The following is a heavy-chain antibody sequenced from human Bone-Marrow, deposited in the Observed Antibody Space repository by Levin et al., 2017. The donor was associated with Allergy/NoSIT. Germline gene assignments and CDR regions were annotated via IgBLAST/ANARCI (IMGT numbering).Heavy chain of an antibody. D-gene: IGHD2-21*02. Sequence: GGSLRLSCAASGFTFNHYGMHWVRQTPGKGLEWVAVISFDGSTKYYADSVKGRFTISRDNSKNTVYLQMNSLRPEDTAVYYCAKDLLVVVSALLDYWGQGTLVTVSS. CDR2: ISFDGSTK. CDR1: GFTFNHYG. CDR3: AKDLLVVVSALLDY. V-gene: IGHV3-30*18. J-gene: IGHJ4*02.